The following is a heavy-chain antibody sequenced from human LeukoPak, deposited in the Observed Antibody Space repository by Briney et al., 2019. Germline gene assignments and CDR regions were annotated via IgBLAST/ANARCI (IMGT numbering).Heavy chain of an antibody. CDR1: GGSISCSY. J-gene: IGHJ5*02. CDR2: IYSSGST. Sequence: SETLSLTCTVSGGSISCSYWSWIRQPAGKGLEWIGRIYSSGSTNYNPSLKSRVTMSVDTSKNQFSLKLSSVTAADTAVYYCARGTEYCSSITCYRWFDPWGQGTLVTVSS. CDR3: ARGTEYCSSITCYRWFDP. D-gene: IGHD2-2*02. V-gene: IGHV4-4*07.